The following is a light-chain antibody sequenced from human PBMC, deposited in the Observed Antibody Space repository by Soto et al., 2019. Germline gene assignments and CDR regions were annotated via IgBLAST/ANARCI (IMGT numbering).Light chain of an antibody. J-gene: IGKJ1*01. V-gene: IGKV1-39*01. Sequence: DIQMTHSPSSLSASVGDRVTITCRASQSISSYLNWYQQKPGKAPKLLIYAASSLQSGVPSRFSGSGSGTDLRLTISSLQPEDFATYYCQQSYSTPRTVGQGTKVDIK. CDR3: QQSYSTPRT. CDR2: AAS. CDR1: QSISSY.